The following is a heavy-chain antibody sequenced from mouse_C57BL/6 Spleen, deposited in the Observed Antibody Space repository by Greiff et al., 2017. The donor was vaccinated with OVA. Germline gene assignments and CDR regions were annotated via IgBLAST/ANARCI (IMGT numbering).Heavy chain of an antibody. CDR1: GFTFSDYG. J-gene: IGHJ4*01. Sequence: EVKLVESGGGLVQPGGSLKLSCAASGFTFSDYGMAWVRQAPRKGPEWVAFISNLAYSIYYADTVTGRFTISRENAKNTLYLEMSSLRSEDTAMYYCARRQTAQASAMDYWGQGTSVTVSS. CDR3: ARRQTAQASAMDY. D-gene: IGHD3-2*02. CDR2: ISNLAYSI. V-gene: IGHV5-15*01.